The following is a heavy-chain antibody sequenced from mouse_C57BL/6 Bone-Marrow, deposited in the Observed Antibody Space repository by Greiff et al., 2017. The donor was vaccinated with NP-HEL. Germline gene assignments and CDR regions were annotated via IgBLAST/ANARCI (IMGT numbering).Heavy chain of an antibody. CDR2: ISDGGSYT. J-gene: IGHJ3*01. CDR1: GFTLSSYA. Sequence: EVQRVESGGGLVKPGGSLKLSCAVSGFTLSSYAMSWVRQTPEKRLEWVATISDGGSYTYYPDNVKGRFTISRDNAKNNLYLQVSHLKSEDTAMYYCAGDLRWLQAWFAYWGQGTLVTVSA. CDR3: AGDLRWLQAWFAY. V-gene: IGHV5-4*01. D-gene: IGHD2-3*01.